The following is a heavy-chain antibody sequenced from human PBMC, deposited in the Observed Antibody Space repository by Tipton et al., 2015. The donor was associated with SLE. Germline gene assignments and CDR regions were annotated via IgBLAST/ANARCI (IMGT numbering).Heavy chain of an antibody. V-gene: IGHV3-15*01. J-gene: IGHJ4*02. CDR2: IKSKADGGTT. D-gene: IGHD5-12*01. Sequence: GSLRLSCTVSGFTFTNAWMSWVRQAPGKGLEWVGRIKSKADGGTTDYVAPVKGRFTTSRDDSKNTLYLQMKSLKTEDTAVYYCIPRGYSGYWGQGTLVTVSS. CDR3: IPRGYSGY. CDR1: GFTFTNAW.